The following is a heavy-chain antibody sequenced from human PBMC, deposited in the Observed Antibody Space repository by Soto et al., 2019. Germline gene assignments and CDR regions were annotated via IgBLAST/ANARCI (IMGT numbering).Heavy chain of an antibody. D-gene: IGHD2-15*01. CDR1: GGTFSSYT. J-gene: IGHJ6*02. Sequence: ASVKVSCKASGGTFSSYTISWVRQAPGQGLEWMGRIIPILGIANYAQKFQGRVTITADKSTSTAYMELSSLRSEDTAVYYCARALCSGGSCPGSYYYYGMDVWGQGNTVTVSS. CDR2: IIPILGIA. CDR3: ARALCSGGSCPGSYYYYGMDV. V-gene: IGHV1-69*02.